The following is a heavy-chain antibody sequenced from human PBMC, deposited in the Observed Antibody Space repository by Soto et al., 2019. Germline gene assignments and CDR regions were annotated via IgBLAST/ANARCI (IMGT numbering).Heavy chain of an antibody. CDR3: ARRLAVAGTLVWFDP. CDR1: GYSFTSYW. Sequence: PGESLKISCKGSGYSFTSYWIGWVRQMPGKGLEWMGIISPRDSDIRYSPSFQGQVTISADKSISTAYLQLNSLKASDSAIYYCARRLAVAGTLVWFDPWGQGTPVTVSS. D-gene: IGHD6-19*01. J-gene: IGHJ5*02. CDR2: ISPRDSDI. V-gene: IGHV5-51*01.